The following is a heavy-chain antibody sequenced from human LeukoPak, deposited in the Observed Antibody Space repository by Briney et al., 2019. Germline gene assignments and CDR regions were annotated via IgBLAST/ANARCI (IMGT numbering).Heavy chain of an antibody. V-gene: IGHV6-1*01. CDR1: GDSVSTDSGA. Sequence: SQTLSLTCAISGDSVSTDSGAWNWIRQSPSRVLEWLGRTYYRSKWYYDYAVSVKSRITINPDTSKNQVSLHLNSVTPEDTAVYYCTREGRNFFDPWGQGTLVTVSS. CDR3: TREGRNFFDP. J-gene: IGHJ5*02. CDR2: TYYRSKWYY.